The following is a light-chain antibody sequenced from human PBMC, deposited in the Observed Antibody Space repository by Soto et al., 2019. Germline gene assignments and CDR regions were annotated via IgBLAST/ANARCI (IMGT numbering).Light chain of an antibody. CDR1: ISDVGNYHL. Sequence: QSALTQPASVSGSPGQSITISCIGIISDVGNYHLVSWYQQHPGKAPKLMIYEGSKRPSGVSNRFSGSKSGNTASLTISGLQDEDEADYYCCAYAGSSTLGFGGGTKLTVL. CDR3: CAYAGSSTLG. J-gene: IGLJ3*02. CDR2: EGS. V-gene: IGLV2-23*01.